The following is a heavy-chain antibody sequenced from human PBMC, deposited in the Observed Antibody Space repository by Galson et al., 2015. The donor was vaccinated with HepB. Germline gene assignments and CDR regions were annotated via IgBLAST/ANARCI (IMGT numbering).Heavy chain of an antibody. V-gene: IGHV3-30*04. CDR3: ARDYYDSSGYYYYYFDY. D-gene: IGHD3-22*01. J-gene: IGHJ4*02. Sequence: SLRLSCAASGFTFSSYAMHWVRQAPGKGLEWVAVISYDGSNKYYADSVKGRFTISRDNSKNTLYLQMNSLRAEDTAVYYCARDYYDSSGYYYYYFDYWGQGTLVTVSS. CDR2: ISYDGSNK. CDR1: GFTFSSYA.